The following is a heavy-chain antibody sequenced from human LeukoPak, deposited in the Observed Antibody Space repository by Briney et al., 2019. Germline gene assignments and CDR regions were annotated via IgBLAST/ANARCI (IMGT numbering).Heavy chain of an antibody. Sequence: ASVTVSCKASGYTFTSYVISWVRQAPGQGLAGVGWISAYNGNTNYAKKLRSRVSMTTDTSTSTAYMELRSLRSDDTAVYYWAREASRSDSSGWYSYWFDPWGQGTLVTVSS. CDR2: ISAYNGNT. D-gene: IGHD6-19*01. CDR1: GYTFTSYV. CDR3: AREASRSDSSGWYSYWFDP. V-gene: IGHV1-18*01. J-gene: IGHJ5*02.